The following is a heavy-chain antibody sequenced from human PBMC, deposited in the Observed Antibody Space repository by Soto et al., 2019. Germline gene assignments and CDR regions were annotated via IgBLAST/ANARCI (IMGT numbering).Heavy chain of an antibody. CDR3: ARARDGYNFPYDPT. D-gene: IGHD5-12*01. V-gene: IGHV3-53*01. Sequence: GGSLRLSCAASGFTVSNNYMSWVRQAPGKGLEWVSVIYSSGNTYYADSVRGRFTISRDNSKSTLYLQMNSLRAEDTAVYYCARARDGYNFPYDPTWGQGTLVTVSS. J-gene: IGHJ4*02. CDR2: IYSSGNT. CDR1: GFTVSNNY.